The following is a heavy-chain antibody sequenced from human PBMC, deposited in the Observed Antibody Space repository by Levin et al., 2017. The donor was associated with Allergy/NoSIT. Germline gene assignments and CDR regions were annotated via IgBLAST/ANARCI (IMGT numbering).Heavy chain of an antibody. CDR2: INHSGST. CDR3: ARLSGPDFWSGYYTLFDY. V-gene: IGHV4-34*01. D-gene: IGHD3-3*01. J-gene: IGHJ4*02. Sequence: SQTLSLTCAVYGGSFSGYYWSWIRQPPGKGLEWIGEINHSGSTNYNPSLKSRVTISVDTSKNQFSLKLSSVTAADTAVYYCARLSGPDFWSGYYTLFDYWGQGTLVTVSS. CDR1: GGSFSGYY.